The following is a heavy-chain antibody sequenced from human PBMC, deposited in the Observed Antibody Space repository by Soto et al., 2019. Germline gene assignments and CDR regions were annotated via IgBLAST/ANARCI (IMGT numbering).Heavy chain of an antibody. V-gene: IGHV3-23*01. D-gene: IGHD3-10*01. CDR1: GFTFKNYD. Sequence: EVQLLESGGGLVQPGGSLRLSCVASGFTFKNYDMRWVRQAPGKGLEWVSGISGSGAITYYADSVRGRFTISRDNSKNTLYLQLNSLRAEDTAIYYCAKDRLFGSYYESAGHYNNWGQGTLVTVSS. CDR2: ISGSGAIT. J-gene: IGHJ4*02. CDR3: AKDRLFGSYYESAGHYNN.